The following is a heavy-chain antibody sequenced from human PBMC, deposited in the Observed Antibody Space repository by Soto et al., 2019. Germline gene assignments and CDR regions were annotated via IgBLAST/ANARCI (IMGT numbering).Heavy chain of an antibody. CDR2: IIPIFGTA. CDR1: GGTFSSYA. CDR3: ARASYSLAEGYYFDY. Sequence: EASVKVSCKASGGTFSSYAISWVRQAPGQGLEWMGGIIPIFGTANYAQKFQGRVTITADESTSTAYMELSSLRSEDTAVYYRARASYSLAEGYYFDYWGQGTLVTVSS. V-gene: IGHV1-69*13. D-gene: IGHD2-21*01. J-gene: IGHJ4*02.